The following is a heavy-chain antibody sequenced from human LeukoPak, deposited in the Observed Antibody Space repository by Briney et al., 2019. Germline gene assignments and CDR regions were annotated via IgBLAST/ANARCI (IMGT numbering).Heavy chain of an antibody. D-gene: IGHD3-10*01. J-gene: IGHJ3*02. CDR1: GFTFSNAW. CDR3: TTESLWFGEPWGAFDI. V-gene: IGHV3-15*01. Sequence: GGSLRLSCAASGFTFSNAWMSWVRQAPGKGLEWVGRIKSKTDGGTTDYAAPVKGRFTISRDDSKNTLYLQMNSLKTEDTAVCYCTTESLWFGEPWGAFDIWGQGTMVTVSS. CDR2: IKSKTDGGTT.